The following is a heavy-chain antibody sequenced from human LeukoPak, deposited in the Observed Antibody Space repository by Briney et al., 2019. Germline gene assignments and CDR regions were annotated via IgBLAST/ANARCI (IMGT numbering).Heavy chain of an antibody. CDR1: GFTFSSYI. J-gene: IGHJ4*02. CDR3: AKERAFGTWLGDY. V-gene: IGHV3-23*01. D-gene: IGHD2/OR15-2a*01. CDR2: ITGSGGGT. Sequence: GGSLRLSCAASGFTFSSYIMNWVRQAPGKGPEWVSAITGSGGGTYYADSVKGRFTISRDNSKNTLYLQMNTLRTEDTAVYYCAKERAFGTWLGDYWGQGTPVTVSS.